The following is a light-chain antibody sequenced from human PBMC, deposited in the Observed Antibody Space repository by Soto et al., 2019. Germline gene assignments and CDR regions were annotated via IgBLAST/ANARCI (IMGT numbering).Light chain of an antibody. CDR2: DAS. Sequence: DIQMTQSPSTLSASVGDRVTITCRASQSLSNRLAWYQQKPGKAPKVLIYDASSLESGVPSRFGGSGSGTDFILTISSLQPDDFATYYCQYYAGVWTFGQGTKVDIK. CDR3: QYYAGVWT. CDR1: QSLSNR. V-gene: IGKV1-5*01. J-gene: IGKJ1*01.